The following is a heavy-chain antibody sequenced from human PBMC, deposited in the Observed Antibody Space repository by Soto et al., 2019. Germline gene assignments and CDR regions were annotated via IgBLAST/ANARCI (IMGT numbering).Heavy chain of an antibody. CDR3: AVASYYDILTGDFDS. Sequence: GASVKVSCKASGFTFTNSAVQWVRQARGQRLEWIGWIVVGSGNTNYAQKFQERVTITRDLSTSTAYMELSSLRSEDTAVYYCAVASYYDILTGDFDSWGQGTLVTVSS. D-gene: IGHD3-9*01. J-gene: IGHJ4*02. CDR2: IVVGSGNT. V-gene: IGHV1-58*01. CDR1: GFTFTNSA.